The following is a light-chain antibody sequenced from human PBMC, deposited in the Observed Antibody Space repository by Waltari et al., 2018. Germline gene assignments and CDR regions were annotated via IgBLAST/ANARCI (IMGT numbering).Light chain of an antibody. CDR3: QQYYSSLPYT. Sequence: DIVMTQSLDSLAVSLGERATINCKSSQSVLYSSNNKNYLAWYQQKPGQPPKLLIYWASTRESGVPDRFSGSGSETDFTLTISSLQAEDVAVYYCQQYYSSLPYTFGQGTKLEIK. CDR1: QSVLYSSNNKNY. J-gene: IGKJ2*01. V-gene: IGKV4-1*01. CDR2: WAS.